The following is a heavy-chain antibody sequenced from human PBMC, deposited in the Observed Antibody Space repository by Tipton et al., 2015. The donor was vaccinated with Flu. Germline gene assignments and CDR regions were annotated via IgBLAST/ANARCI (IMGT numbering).Heavy chain of an antibody. V-gene: IGHV3-23*01. Sequence: SLRLSCAASGFTFSRYAMSWVRQAPGKGLEWVAGVSGGGGTTYFADSVKGRFTISRDNSRNMVFLQMNNLRVEDTAEYYCAKVIPELVAGLDYWGRGTLVTVSP. J-gene: IGHJ4*02. D-gene: IGHD6-19*01. CDR2: VSGGGGTT. CDR1: GFTFSRYA. CDR3: AKVIPELVAGLDY.